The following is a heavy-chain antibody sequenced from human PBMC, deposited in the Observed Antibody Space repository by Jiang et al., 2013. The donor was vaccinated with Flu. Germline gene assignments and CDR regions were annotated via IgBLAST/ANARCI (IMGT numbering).Heavy chain of an antibody. J-gene: IGHJ4*02. D-gene: IGHD6-19*01. CDR2: INPSGGST. V-gene: IGHV1-46*01. CDR1: GYTFTSYY. Sequence: ASGYTFTSYYMHWVRQAPGQGLEWMGIINPSGGSTSYAQKFQGRVTMTRDTSTSTVYMELSSLRSEDTAVYYCARDYRSGAESVDHWGQGTLVTVSS. CDR3: ARDYRSGAESVDH.